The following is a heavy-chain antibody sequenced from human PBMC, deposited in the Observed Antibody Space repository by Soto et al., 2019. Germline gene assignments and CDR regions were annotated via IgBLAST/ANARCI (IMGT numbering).Heavy chain of an antibody. D-gene: IGHD5-12*01. Sequence: HPGGSLRLSCAASGVTLSGYAMSWVRQAPGKRLEWVSVIHGGGNSAYYADSVKGRFTISRDNSKNTLYLQLSSLRGEDTAVYYYAKNRGRVTPPWLFDYWGQGTLGTVSS. V-gene: IGHV3-23*01. CDR2: IHGGGNSA. CDR3: AKNRGRVTPPWLFDY. J-gene: IGHJ4*02. CDR1: GVTLSGYA.